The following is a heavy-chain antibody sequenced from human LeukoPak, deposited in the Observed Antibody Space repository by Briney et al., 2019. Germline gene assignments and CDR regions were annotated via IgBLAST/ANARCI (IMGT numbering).Heavy chain of an antibody. CDR3: ARPSLNSGSYFDY. J-gene: IGHJ4*02. D-gene: IGHD1-26*01. CDR1: GSTFSTYW. CDR2: IKQDESEK. V-gene: IGHV3-7*01. Sequence: PGESLRLSCAASGSTFSTYWMSWVRQTPEKGLEWVANIKQDESEKYYVDSVKGRFTISRDNARNSLYLQMTSLRAEDTAVYYCARPSLNSGSYFDYWGQGILVTVSS.